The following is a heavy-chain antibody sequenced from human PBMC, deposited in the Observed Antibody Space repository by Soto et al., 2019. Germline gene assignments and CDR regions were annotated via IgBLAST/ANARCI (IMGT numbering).Heavy chain of an antibody. CDR2: ISSSSSYI. Sequence: GSLRLSCAASGFTFISYSMNWVRQAPGKGLEWVSSISSSSSYIYYADSVKGRFTISRDNAKNSLYLQMNSLRAEDTAVYYCGRDRHTMVRGVILDYWGHGTLVTV. D-gene: IGHD3-10*01. J-gene: IGHJ4*01. CDR3: GRDRHTMVRGVILDY. CDR1: GFTFISYS. V-gene: IGHV3-21*01.